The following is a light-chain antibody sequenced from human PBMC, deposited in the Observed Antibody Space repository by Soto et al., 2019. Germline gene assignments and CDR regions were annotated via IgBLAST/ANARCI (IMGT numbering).Light chain of an antibody. CDR1: QSVFYSSNNKNY. CDR3: QQYFTTPLT. V-gene: IGKV4-1*01. Sequence: DTVITQSPYSLSVSLGERAIINCKSIQSVFYSSNNKNYLAWYQQKPGQPPKLLIYWASTRESEVPDRFSGSGSGTDFTLTISRLQAEDVALYYCQQYFTTPLTFGGGTKVDI. CDR2: WAS. J-gene: IGKJ4*01.